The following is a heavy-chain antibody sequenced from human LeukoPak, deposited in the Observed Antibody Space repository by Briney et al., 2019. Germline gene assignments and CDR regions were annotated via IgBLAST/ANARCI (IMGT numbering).Heavy chain of an antibody. CDR3: ARGATFWFDP. J-gene: IGHJ5*02. V-gene: IGHV4-4*09. CDR2: ISASGTT. Sequence: PSETLSLTCTVSGGSMTNYYWNWIRQPPGKGLEWIGYISASGTTNYNPSLMSRVTISVDTSKNQFSLKLSSVTAADTAVYYCARGATFWFDPWGQGTLVTVSS. D-gene: IGHD1-26*01. CDR1: GGSMTNYY.